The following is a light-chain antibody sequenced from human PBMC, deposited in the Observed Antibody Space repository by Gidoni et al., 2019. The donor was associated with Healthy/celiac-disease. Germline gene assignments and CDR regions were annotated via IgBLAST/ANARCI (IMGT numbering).Light chain of an antibody. J-gene: IGLJ1*01. V-gene: IGLV1-44*01. CDR2: SNN. Sequence: QSVLTQPPSASGTPGQRVTISCSGSSSNIGSNTVNWYQQLPGTAPKPLIYSNNQRPSGVPDRFSGSKYGTSASLAISGLQSEDEADYYCAAWDDSLNGHYVFGTGTKVTVL. CDR1: SSNIGSNT. CDR3: AAWDDSLNGHYV.